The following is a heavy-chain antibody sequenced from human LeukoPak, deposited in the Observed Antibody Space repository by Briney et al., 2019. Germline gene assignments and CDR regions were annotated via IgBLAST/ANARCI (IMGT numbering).Heavy chain of an antibody. CDR2: IRYDGSNK. CDR3: AKSNAAVVITTSALDI. D-gene: IGHD3-22*01. CDR1: GFTFSSYG. V-gene: IGHV3-30*02. Sequence: GGSLRLSCAASGFTFSSYGMHWVRQAPGKGLEGVAFIRYDGSNKYYADSVKGRFTISRDNSKNTLYLQMNSLRAEDTAVYYCAKSNAAVVITTSALDIWGQGTMVTVSS. J-gene: IGHJ3*02.